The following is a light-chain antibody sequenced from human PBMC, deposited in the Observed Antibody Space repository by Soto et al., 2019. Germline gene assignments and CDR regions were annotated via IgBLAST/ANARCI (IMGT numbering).Light chain of an antibody. J-gene: IGLJ3*02. V-gene: IGLV4-69*01. Sequence: QAVVTQSPSASASLGASVNLTCTLSSGHSSYAIAWHQQQPEKGPRYLMKVDSDGSHVKGDGIPDRFSGSSSGAERYLAISSLQSEDEADYYCQTWGTGTWVFGGGTKLTVL. CDR2: VDSDGSH. CDR1: SGHSSYA. CDR3: QTWGTGTWV.